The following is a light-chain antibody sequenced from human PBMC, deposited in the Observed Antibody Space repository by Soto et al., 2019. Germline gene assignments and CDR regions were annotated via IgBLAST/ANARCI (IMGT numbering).Light chain of an antibody. Sequence: DIQMTQSPSTLSSSLVDIVTITCRASQSISSWLAWYQQKPGKAPKLLIYKASSLESGVPSRFSGSGSGTEFTLTISSLQPDDFATYYCQQYNSYWTFGQGTKVEIK. CDR1: QSISSW. CDR3: QQYNSYWT. CDR2: KAS. J-gene: IGKJ1*01. V-gene: IGKV1-5*03.